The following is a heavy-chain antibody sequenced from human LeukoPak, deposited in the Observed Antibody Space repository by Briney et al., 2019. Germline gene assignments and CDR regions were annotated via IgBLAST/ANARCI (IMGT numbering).Heavy chain of an antibody. CDR2: ISDSGDVT. CDR1: GFTFPSYA. D-gene: IGHD2-8*01. J-gene: IGHJ4*02. CDR3: AKDISIGRYCTNGLCSPFDY. V-gene: IGHV3-23*01. Sequence: GGSLRISCAASGFTFPSYAMSWVRQAPGKGLEWFSAISDSGDVTYVAESVKGRFTISRDNSKNTLFLQMNSLTVEDSAVYYCAKDISIGRYCTNGLCSPFDYWGQGTLVTVSS.